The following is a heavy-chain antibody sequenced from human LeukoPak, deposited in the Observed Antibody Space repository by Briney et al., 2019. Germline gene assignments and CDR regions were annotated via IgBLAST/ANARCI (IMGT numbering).Heavy chain of an antibody. V-gene: IGHV1-69*04. J-gene: IGHJ6*02. CDR2: IIPILGIA. CDR3: ARGVAVVPASTRYYYYYGMDV. D-gene: IGHD2-2*01. Sequence: SVKVSCRASGGTFSSYAISWVRQAPGQGLEWMGRIIPILGIANYAQKFQGRVTITADTSTSTASMELSSLRSEDTAVYYCARGVAVVPASTRYYYYYGMDVWGQGTTVTVSS. CDR1: GGTFSSYA.